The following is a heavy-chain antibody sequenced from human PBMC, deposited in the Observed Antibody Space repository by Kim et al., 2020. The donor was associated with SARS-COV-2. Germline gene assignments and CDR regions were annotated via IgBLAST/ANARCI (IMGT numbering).Heavy chain of an antibody. J-gene: IGHJ4*02. CDR3: AKDPGPRNNWYFFHY. D-gene: IGHD1-1*01. V-gene: IGHV3-9*01. Sequence: ADSVKGRLTVSSDNAKDALDLQLDSLRPEDTAFYYCAKDPGPRNNWYFFHYWGQGTLVTVSS.